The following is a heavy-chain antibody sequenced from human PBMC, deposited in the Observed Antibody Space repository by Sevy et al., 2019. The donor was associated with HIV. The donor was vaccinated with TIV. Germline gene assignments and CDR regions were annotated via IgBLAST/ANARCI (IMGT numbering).Heavy chain of an antibody. Sequence: GESLKISCKGSGYSFTSYWIGWVRQMPGKGLEWMGIIYPGDSDTRYGPSFQGQVTISADKSISTAYLQWSSLKASDTSMYDYARGVVPAAKPDWFDPWGQGTLVTVSS. J-gene: IGHJ5*02. V-gene: IGHV5-51*01. CDR3: ARGVVPAAKPDWFDP. CDR2: IYPGDSDT. D-gene: IGHD2-2*02. CDR1: GYSFTSYW.